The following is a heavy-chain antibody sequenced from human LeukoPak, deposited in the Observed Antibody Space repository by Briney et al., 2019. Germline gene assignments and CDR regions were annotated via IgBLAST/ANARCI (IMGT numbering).Heavy chain of an antibody. CDR3: ATEYCYDSSGYSDAFDI. J-gene: IGHJ3*02. Sequence: ASVKVSCKASGYTFTSYDINWVRQATGQGLEWMGCMNPNSGNTGYAQKFQGRVTITRNTSISTAYMELSSLRSEDTAVYYCATEYCYDSSGYSDAFDIWGQGTMVTVSS. D-gene: IGHD3-22*01. CDR2: MNPNSGNT. CDR1: GYTFTSYD. V-gene: IGHV1-8*03.